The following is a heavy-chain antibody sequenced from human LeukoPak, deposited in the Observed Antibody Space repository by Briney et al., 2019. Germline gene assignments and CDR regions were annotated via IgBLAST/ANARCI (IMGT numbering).Heavy chain of an antibody. CDR2: IIPIFGTA. Sequence: ASVKVSCKASGGTFSSYAISWVRQAPGQGLEWMGGIIPIFGTANYAQKFQGRVTITADESTSAAYMELSSLRSEDTAVYYCARGVVTTRKYYDRSGYYSFDYWGQGTLVTVSS. J-gene: IGHJ4*02. D-gene: IGHD3-22*01. CDR1: GGTFSSYA. V-gene: IGHV1-69*13. CDR3: ARGVVTTRKYYDRSGYYSFDY.